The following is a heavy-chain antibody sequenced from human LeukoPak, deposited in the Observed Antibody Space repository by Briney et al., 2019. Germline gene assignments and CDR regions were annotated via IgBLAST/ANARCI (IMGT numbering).Heavy chain of an antibody. V-gene: IGHV4-59*08. CDR3: ARNSLLSPGAFDI. D-gene: IGHD1-26*01. J-gene: IGHJ3*02. CDR2: INYSGST. CDR1: GGSISPYY. Sequence: SETLALTCTVSGGSISPYYWSWIRQPPGKGLEWIGYINYSGSTNYNPSLKSRVSISVDTSKNQFSLKLSSVTAADTAVYYCARNSLLSPGAFDIWGQGTMVTVSS.